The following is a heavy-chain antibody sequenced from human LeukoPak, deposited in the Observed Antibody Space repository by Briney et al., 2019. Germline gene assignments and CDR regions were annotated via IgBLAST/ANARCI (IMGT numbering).Heavy chain of an antibody. CDR1: GFTLSSYE. J-gene: IGHJ4*02. D-gene: IGHD3-22*01. V-gene: IGHV3-48*03. CDR3: ARGVYYDSSGPYYFDY. CDR2: ISSSGSTI. Sequence: GGSLRLSCAASGFTLSSYEMNWVRQAPGKGLEWVSYISSSGSTIYYADSVKGRFNVSRDNAKTSLYLQMNSLRAEDTAVYYCARGVYYDSSGPYYFDYWGQGTLVTVSS.